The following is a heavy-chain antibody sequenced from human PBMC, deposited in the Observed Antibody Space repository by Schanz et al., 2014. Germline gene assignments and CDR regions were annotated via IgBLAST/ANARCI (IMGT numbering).Heavy chain of an antibody. CDR3: ARDHTTESYYSAVPPIDY. Sequence: EVQLLESGGGLVQPGGSLRLSCAASGFTFSSYAMSWVRQAPGKGLEWVSAISGSGGSTYYADSVKGRFTISRDNSKNTLYLQMNSLRADDTAVYYCARDHTTESYYSAVPPIDYWGQGTLLTVSS. V-gene: IGHV3-23*01. D-gene: IGHD1-26*01. CDR1: GFTFSSYA. CDR2: ISGSGGST. J-gene: IGHJ4*02.